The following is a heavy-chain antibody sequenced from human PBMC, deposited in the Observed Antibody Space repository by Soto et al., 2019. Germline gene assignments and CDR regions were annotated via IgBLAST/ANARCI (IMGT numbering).Heavy chain of an antibody. CDR1: GISLRTSGVG. Sequence: RPAPVKCPEAIALSCTFSGISLRTSGVGVGCIRQPPGTALEWLALIYWDDDKRYSPSLKSRLTITKDTSKNQVVLTMTNMDPVDTATYYCAHPSKFYRSGWYGPSFDYWGQGTLVTVSS. J-gene: IGHJ4*02. CDR3: AHPSKFYRSGWYGPSFDY. D-gene: IGHD6-19*01. CDR2: IYWDDDK. V-gene: IGHV2-5*02.